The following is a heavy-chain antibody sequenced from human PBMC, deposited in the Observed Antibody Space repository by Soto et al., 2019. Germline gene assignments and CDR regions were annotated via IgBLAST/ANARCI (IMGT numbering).Heavy chain of an antibody. CDR3: ARDAGWLAQY. CDR1: GFTFSSYA. D-gene: IGHD6-19*01. J-gene: IGHJ4*02. Sequence: LRLSCAASGFTFSSYAMSWVRQAPGKGLEWVSAIRGSGDTTYYADSVKGRFTISRDNSKSTLYLQMNSLRAEDTAVYYCARDAGWLAQYWGRGTLVTVSS. V-gene: IGHV3-23*01. CDR2: IRGSGDTT.